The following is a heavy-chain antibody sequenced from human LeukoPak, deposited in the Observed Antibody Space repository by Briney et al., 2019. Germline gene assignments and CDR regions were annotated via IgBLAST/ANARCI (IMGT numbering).Heavy chain of an antibody. D-gene: IGHD3-22*01. CDR2: IIPIFGTA. CDR1: GGTFSSYA. V-gene: IGHV1-69*06. J-gene: IGHJ5*02. Sequence: SVKVSCKASGGTFSSYAISWVRQAPGQGLEWMGGIIPIFGTANYAQKFQGRVTITADKSTSTAYMELSSLRSEDTAVYYCASGYYYDSSGYGVFDPWGQGTLVTVSS. CDR3: ASGYYYDSSGYGVFDP.